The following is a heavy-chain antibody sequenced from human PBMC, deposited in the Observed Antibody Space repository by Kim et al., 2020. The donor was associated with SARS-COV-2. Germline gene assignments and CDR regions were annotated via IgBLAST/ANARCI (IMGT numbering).Heavy chain of an antibody. CDR1: GFTLSGST. D-gene: IGHD6-19*01. V-gene: IGHV3-73*01. CDR3: TRVNPIAGGWYDAFD. J-gene: IGHJ3*02. Sequence: GGSLRLSCAASGFTLSGSTVHWVRQASGKGLEWVGRIRSKANSYATAYAASVKNRFTIPRDDSKNTAYLQMNSLKTEDTAVYYCTRVNPIAGGWYDAFD. CDR2: IRSKANSYAT.